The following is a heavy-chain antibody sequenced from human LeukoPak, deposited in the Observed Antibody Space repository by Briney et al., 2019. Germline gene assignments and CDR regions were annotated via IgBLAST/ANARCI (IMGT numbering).Heavy chain of an antibody. D-gene: IGHD6-13*01. J-gene: IGHJ4*02. CDR3: ARAAGPLAAPDF. CDR2: IYSSGST. Sequence: SETLSLTCSVSGGSISNYFWTWIRQPPGKGLEWIGYIYSSGSTYYNPSLKSRVTISVDTSKNRFSLKLSTVTAADTAVYYCARAAGPLAAPDFWGQGTPVTVSS. V-gene: IGHV4-59*08. CDR1: GGSISNYF.